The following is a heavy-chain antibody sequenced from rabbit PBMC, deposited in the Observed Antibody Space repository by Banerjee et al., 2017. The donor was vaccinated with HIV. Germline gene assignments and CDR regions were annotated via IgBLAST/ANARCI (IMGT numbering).Heavy chain of an antibody. V-gene: IGHV1S40*01. J-gene: IGHJ6*01. CDR3: ARDGAGGSYFAL. CDR2: IDPVFGIT. D-gene: IGHD8-1*01. CDR1: GFSFSSDFY. Sequence: QSLEESGGDLVKPGASLTLTCTASGFSFSSDFYMCWVRQAPGKGLEWIGYIDPVFGITYYANWVNGRFSISRENAQNTVLLQMTSLTAADTATYFCARDGAGGSYFALWGPGTLVTVS.